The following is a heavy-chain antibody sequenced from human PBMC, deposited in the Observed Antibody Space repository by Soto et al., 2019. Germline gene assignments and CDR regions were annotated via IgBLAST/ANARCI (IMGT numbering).Heavy chain of an antibody. CDR2: INHSGST. CDR1: GGSFSGYY. V-gene: IGHV4-34*01. D-gene: IGHD2-2*02. J-gene: IGHJ4*02. CDR3: ARSPGPYCSSTSCYSPSGIERITGTRRRYYFDY. Sequence: SETLSLTCAVYGGSFSGYYWSWIRQPPGKGLEWIEEINHSGSTSYNPSLKSRVTISVDTSKNQFSLKLSSVTAADTAVYYCARSPGPYCSSTSCYSPSGIERITGTRRRYYFDYWRQGTLVSVSS.